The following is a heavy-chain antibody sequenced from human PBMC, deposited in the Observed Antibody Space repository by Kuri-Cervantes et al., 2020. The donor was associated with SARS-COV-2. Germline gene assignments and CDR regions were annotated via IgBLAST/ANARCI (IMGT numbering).Heavy chain of an antibody. CDR1: AFTYSRYA. J-gene: IGHJ6*02. V-gene: IGHV3-23*01. CDR2: ISANGGST. D-gene: IGHD5-18*01. CDR3: AKGRDTAKYGMDV. Sequence: GGSLRLSCAASAFTYSRYAMSWVRQAPGKGLEWVSSISANGGSTYYADSVTGRFTISRDSSKNTLNLQMNSLRAEDTAVYYCAKGRDTAKYGMDVWGQGTTVTVSS.